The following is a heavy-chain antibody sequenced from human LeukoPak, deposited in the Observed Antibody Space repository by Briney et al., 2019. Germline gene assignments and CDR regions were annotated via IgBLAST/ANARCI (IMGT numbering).Heavy chain of an antibody. CDR2: ISYDGSNK. D-gene: IGHD3-16*02. CDR1: GFTFSSYA. V-gene: IGHV3-30-3*01. J-gene: IGHJ4*02. CDR3: FLRGVIVGDY. Sequence: GGSLRLSCAASGFTFSSYAMHWVRQAPGKGLEWVAVISYDGSNKYYADSVKGRFTISRDNSKNTLYLQMNSLRAEDTAVYYCFLRGVIVGDYWGQGTLVTVSS.